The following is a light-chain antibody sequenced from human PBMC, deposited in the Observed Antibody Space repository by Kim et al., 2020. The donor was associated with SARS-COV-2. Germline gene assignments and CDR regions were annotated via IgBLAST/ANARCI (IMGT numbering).Light chain of an antibody. V-gene: IGKV3-20*01. J-gene: IGKJ1*01. CDR3: QQYGDSPST. Sequence: EIVLTQSPGTLSLSPGERATLSCRASQSVPSNYLAWYQQRPDQAPRLLIYGASNRATGIPDRFSGSGPGTDFTLTISRLEPGDFAFYYCQQYGDSPSTFGQGTKVDIK. CDR1: QSVPSNY. CDR2: GAS.